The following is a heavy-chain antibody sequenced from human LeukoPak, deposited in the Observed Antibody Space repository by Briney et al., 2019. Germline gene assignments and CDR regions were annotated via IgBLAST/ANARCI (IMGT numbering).Heavy chain of an antibody. Sequence: GGSLRLSCAASGFTFSTYAMSWVRQAPGKGLEWVSSISSSSSYIYYADSVKGRFTISRDNAKNSLYLQMNSLRAEDTAVYYCARALEMATIFDYWGQGTLVTVSS. CDR3: ARALEMATIFDY. CDR2: ISSSSSYI. V-gene: IGHV3-21*01. D-gene: IGHD5-24*01. CDR1: GFTFSTYA. J-gene: IGHJ4*02.